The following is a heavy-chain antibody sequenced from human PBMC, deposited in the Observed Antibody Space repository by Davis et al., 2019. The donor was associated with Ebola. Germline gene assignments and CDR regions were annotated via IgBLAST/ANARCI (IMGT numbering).Heavy chain of an antibody. CDR1: GYSFTSYW. Sequence: GESLKISCKGSGYSFTSYWISWVRQMPGKGLEWMGRIDPSDSYTNYSPSFQGHVTISADKSISTAYLQWSSLKASDTAMYYCASVPNFRRDYYYYYGMDVWGQGTTVTVSS. D-gene: IGHD3-10*01. V-gene: IGHV5-10-1*01. CDR2: IDPSDSYT. CDR3: ASVPNFRRDYYYYYGMDV. J-gene: IGHJ6*02.